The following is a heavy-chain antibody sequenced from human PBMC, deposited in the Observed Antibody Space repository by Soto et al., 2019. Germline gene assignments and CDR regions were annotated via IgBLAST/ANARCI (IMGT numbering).Heavy chain of an antibody. Sequence: LRLSCAASGFTFSSYAMSWVRQAPGKGLEWVSAISGSGGSTYYADSVKGRFTISRDNSKNTLYLQMNSLRAEDTAVYYCAKDGFSSSTSCYDYWGQGTLVTVSS. CDR1: GFTFSSYA. CDR3: AKDGFSSSTSCYDY. J-gene: IGHJ4*02. D-gene: IGHD2-2*01. V-gene: IGHV3-23*01. CDR2: ISGSGGST.